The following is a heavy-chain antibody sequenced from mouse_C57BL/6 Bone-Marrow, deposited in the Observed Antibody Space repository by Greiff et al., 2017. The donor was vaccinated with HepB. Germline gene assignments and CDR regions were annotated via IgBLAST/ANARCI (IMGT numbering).Heavy chain of an antibody. D-gene: IGHD1-1*01. J-gene: IGHJ1*03. CDR1: GFSLTSYG. Sequence: VQLVESGPGLVQPSQSLSITCTVSGFSLTSYGVHWVRQSPGKGLEWLGVIWSGGSTDYNAAFISRLSISKDNSKSQVFFKMNSLQADDTAIYYCARNSVYGSSRWYFDVWGTGTTVTVSS. V-gene: IGHV2-2*01. CDR3: ARNSVYGSSRWYFDV. CDR2: IWSGGST.